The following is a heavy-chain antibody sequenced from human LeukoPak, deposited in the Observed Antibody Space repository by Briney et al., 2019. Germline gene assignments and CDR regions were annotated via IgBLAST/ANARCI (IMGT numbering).Heavy chain of an antibody. D-gene: IGHD2-21*02. J-gene: IGHJ3*02. V-gene: IGHV3-23*01. CDR1: GFTFSSYA. Sequence: PGGSLRLSCAASGFTFSSYAMSWVRQAPGKGLEWVSAISGSGGSTYYADSVKGRFTISRDNSKNTLYLQMNSLRAEDTAVYCCASSIVVVTAIRGAFDIWGQGTMVTVSS. CDR2: ISGSGGST. CDR3: ASSIVVVTAIRGAFDI.